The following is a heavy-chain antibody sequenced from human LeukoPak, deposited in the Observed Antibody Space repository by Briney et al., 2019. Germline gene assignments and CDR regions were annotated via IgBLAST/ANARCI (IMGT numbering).Heavy chain of an antibody. J-gene: IGHJ6*03. CDR2: IIPIFGTA. D-gene: IGHD3-10*01. Sequence: SVKVSCKASGGTFSSNAISWVRQAPGQGLEWMGRIIPIFGTANYAQKFQGRVTITTDESTSTAYMELSSLRSEDTAVYYCARDWSGSGSYYSLYYYYYYMYVWVKGTTVTVSS. V-gene: IGHV1-69*05. CDR3: ARDWSGSGSYYSLYYYYYYMYV. CDR1: GGTFSSNA.